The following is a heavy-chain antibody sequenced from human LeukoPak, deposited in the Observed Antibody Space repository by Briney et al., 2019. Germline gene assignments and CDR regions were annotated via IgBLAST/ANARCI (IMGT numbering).Heavy chain of an antibody. D-gene: IGHD5-18*01. CDR2: IYPGDSDT. CDR3: ARHRGYCYGLRRYYFDY. V-gene: IGHV5-51*01. Sequence: GESLKISCKGSGYSFTSYWIGWVRQMPGKGLEWMGIIYPGDSDTRYSPSFQGQVTISADKSISTAYLQWSSLKASDTAMYYCARHRGYCYGLRRYYFDYWGQGTLVTVSS. CDR1: GYSFTSYW. J-gene: IGHJ4*02.